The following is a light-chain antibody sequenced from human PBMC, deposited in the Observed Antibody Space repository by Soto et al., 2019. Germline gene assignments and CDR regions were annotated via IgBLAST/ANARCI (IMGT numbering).Light chain of an antibody. CDR1: QSISNY. CDR2: AAS. V-gene: IGKV1-39*01. Sequence: DVQMTQSPSSLSASVGDRVPITCRSSQSISNYLNWYQQKPGKAPKLLNYAASGLQGGVPSRFSGRGSGTDFTLTISNLKPEDFATYCCQQTYSTPWTFGQGTKVEIK. J-gene: IGKJ1*01. CDR3: QQTYSTPWT.